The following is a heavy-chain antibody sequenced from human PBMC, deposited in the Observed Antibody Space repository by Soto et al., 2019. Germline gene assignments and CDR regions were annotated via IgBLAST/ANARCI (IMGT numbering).Heavy chain of an antibody. V-gene: IGHV3-23*01. CDR2: ITNTGGDA. CDR3: AKASGDSYPGIRVFDC. CDR1: GFTFSSYA. Sequence: EVQLLESGGGLVQPGGSLRLSCASSGFTFSSYAMSWVRQAPGTGLAWVSVITNTGGDALYADSVKGRFTISRDNSKYTLYLQMNSLRAEDAATYYCAKASGDSYPGIRVFDCWGQGTPVTGSS. J-gene: IGHJ4*02. D-gene: IGHD1-26*01.